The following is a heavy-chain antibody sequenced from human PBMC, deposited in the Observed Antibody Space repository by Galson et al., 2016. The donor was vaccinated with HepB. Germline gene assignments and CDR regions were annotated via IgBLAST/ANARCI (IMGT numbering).Heavy chain of an antibody. CDR3: ATFIEEHSSFES. CDR1: GFTFTTYW. D-gene: IGHD4-11*01. J-gene: IGHJ4*02. V-gene: IGHV3-7*01. CDR2: IKQDESEK. Sequence: SLRLSCAASGFTFTTYWMSWVRQAPGKGLEWVANIKQDESEKFYVDSVKGRFTVSRDNAKNSLFLQMRGLRTEDTAVYFCATFIEEHSSFESWGQGALVTVSS.